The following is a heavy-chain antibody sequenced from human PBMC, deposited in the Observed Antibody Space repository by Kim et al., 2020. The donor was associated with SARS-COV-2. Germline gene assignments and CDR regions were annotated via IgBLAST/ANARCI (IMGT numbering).Heavy chain of an antibody. V-gene: IGHV4-39*07. CDR3: AREASIAVAGTFDY. D-gene: IGHD6-19*01. Sequence: NPSLKSRVTISVDTSKNQFSLKLSSVTAADTAVYYCAREASIAVAGTFDYWGQGTLVTVSS. J-gene: IGHJ4*02.